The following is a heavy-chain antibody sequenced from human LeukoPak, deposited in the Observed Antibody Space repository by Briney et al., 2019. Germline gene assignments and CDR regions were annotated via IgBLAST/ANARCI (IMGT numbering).Heavy chain of an antibody. CDR1: GFTFSSYA. Sequence: GGSLRLSCAASGFTFSSYAMSWVRQAPGKGLEWVSSISGSGGSTYYADSVKGRFTISRDKSKNTLYLQMNSLTTDDTAVYYSATTLNSYFDCWGQGTLVTVSS. J-gene: IGHJ4*02. V-gene: IGHV3-23*01. CDR2: ISGSGGST. CDR3: ATTLNSYFDC.